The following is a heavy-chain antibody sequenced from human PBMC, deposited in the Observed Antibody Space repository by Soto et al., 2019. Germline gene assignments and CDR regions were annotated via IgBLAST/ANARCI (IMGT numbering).Heavy chain of an antibody. V-gene: IGHV4-34*01. CDR1: AGSFSDNY. CDR3: ARGLTYCRSTTCAETRFDP. J-gene: IGHJ5*02. Sequence: SETLSLTCAVYAGSFSDNYWSWIRQPPGKGLEWIGEINQSGSTNYSPSLKSRVTISVDTSKNQFSLKLTSVTAADTAVYYCARGLTYCRSTTCAETRFDPWGQGTLVTVSS. D-gene: IGHD2-2*01. CDR2: INQSGST.